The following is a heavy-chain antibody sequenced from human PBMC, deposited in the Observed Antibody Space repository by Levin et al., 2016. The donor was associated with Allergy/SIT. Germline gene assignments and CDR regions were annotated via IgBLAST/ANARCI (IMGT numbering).Heavy chain of an antibody. J-gene: IGHJ4*02. CDR2: IKSSVDGGTT. V-gene: IGHV3-15*01. CDR1: GITFSNTW. CDR3: SIDSPSVEGPFDY. Sequence: GGSLRLSCAASGITFSNTWMNWVRQAPGKGLEWVGRIKSSVDGGTTDYATPVKGGFTISRDDSTTALYLQMNSLKAEDTAVYFCSIDSPSVEGPFDYWGQGTLVTVSS.